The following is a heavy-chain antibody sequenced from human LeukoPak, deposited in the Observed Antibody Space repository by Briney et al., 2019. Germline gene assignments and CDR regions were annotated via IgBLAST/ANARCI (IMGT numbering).Heavy chain of an antibody. D-gene: IGHD6-13*01. V-gene: IGHV1-2*02. Sequence: ASVKVSCKASGYTFTGHYMQWVRQAPGQGLEWMGWISPNSGDTLHAQKFQGRVTMARDTSINTAYMELSNLRSDDTAVYYCARARQGAGTYAFDIWGQGTMVTASS. J-gene: IGHJ3*02. CDR2: ISPNSGDT. CDR3: ARARQGAGTYAFDI. CDR1: GYTFTGHY.